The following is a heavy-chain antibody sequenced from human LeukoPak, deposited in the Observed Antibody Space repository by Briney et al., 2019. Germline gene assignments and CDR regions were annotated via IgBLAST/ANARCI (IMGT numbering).Heavy chain of an antibody. CDR1: GGSISSYY. D-gene: IGHD5-12*01. Sequence: SETLSLTCTVSGGSISSYYWSWIRQPPGKGLEWIGYIYYSGSTNYNPSLKSRVTISVDTSKNQFSLKLSSVTAVDTAVYYCARGGYSGYGFDYWGQGTLVTVSS. J-gene: IGHJ4*02. CDR3: ARGGYSGYGFDY. CDR2: IYYSGST. V-gene: IGHV4-59*01.